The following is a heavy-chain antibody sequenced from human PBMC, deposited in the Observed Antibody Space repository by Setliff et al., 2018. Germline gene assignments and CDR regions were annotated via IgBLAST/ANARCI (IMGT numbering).Heavy chain of an antibody. J-gene: IGHJ4*02. Sequence: SETLSLTCTVSGGSISSHYWSWIRQPPGKGLEWIGSIYYSGSTNYNPSLKSRVTISVDTSKNQFSLKLSSVTAADTAVYYCARGKLLWFGELRAQYHFDYWGQGTLVTVSS. CDR1: GGSISSHY. CDR2: IYYSGST. CDR3: ARGKLLWFGELRAQYHFDY. V-gene: IGHV4-59*11. D-gene: IGHD3-10*01.